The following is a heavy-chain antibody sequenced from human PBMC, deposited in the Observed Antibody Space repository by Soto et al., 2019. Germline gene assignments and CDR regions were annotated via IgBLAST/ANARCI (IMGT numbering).Heavy chain of an antibody. CDR1: GGSISSSNW. V-gene: IGHV4-4*02. Sequence: LSLTCAVSGGSISSSNWWAWVRQPPGKGLEWIGEIYHSGSTNYIPSLKSRVTISVDKSKNQFSLKLTSVIAADTAVYYCATRFDGLGSYEYWGQGTLVTVSS. CDR3: ATRFDGLGSYEY. CDR2: IYHSGST. D-gene: IGHD3-10*01. J-gene: IGHJ4*02.